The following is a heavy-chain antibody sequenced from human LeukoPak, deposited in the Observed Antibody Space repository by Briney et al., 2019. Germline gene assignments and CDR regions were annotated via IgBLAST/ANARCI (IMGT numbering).Heavy chain of an antibody. D-gene: IGHD4-23*01. CDR2: ISGSGGST. J-gene: IGHJ5*02. CDR3: AKDRYGGNYGGNWFDP. CDR1: GFTFSSYA. V-gene: IGHV3-23*01. Sequence: GGSLRLSCAASGFTFSSYAMSWVRQAPGKGLEWVSAISGSGGSTYYADSVKGRFTISRDNPKNTLYLQMNSLRAEDTAVYYCAKDRYGGNYGGNWFDPWGQGTLVTVSS.